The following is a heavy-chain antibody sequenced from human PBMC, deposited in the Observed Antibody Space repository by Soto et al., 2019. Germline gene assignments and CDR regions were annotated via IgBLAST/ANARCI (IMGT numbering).Heavy chain of an antibody. CDR3: ARGLRSMAASGYWFDP. CDR2: IYHSGST. CDR1: GGSISSGGYS. D-gene: IGHD6-6*01. J-gene: IGHJ5*02. Sequence: SETLSLTCAVSGGSISSGGYSWSWIRQPPGKGLEWIGYIYHSGSTYYNPSLKSRVTISVDRSKNQFSLKLSSVTAADTAVYYCARGLRSMAASGYWFDPWGQGTLGTVPS. V-gene: IGHV4-30-2*01.